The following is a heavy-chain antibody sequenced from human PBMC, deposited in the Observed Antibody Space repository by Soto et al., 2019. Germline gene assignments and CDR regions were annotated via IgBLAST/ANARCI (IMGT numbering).Heavy chain of an antibody. V-gene: IGHV1-3*01. CDR2: INAGNGNT. Sequence: ASVKVSCKASGYTFTSYAMHWVRQAPGQRLEWMGWINAGNGNTKYSQKFQGRVTITRDTSARTAYMELSSLRSEDTAVYYCARTRYSSSWYPSYYFDYWGQGTLVTVSS. J-gene: IGHJ4*02. CDR3: ARTRYSSSWYPSYYFDY. D-gene: IGHD6-13*01. CDR1: GYTFTSYA.